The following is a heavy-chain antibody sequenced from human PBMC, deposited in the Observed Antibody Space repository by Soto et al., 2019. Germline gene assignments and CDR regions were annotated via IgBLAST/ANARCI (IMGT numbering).Heavy chain of an antibody. CDR3: ARTDRYYFDY. Sequence: SETLSLTCAVYGGSFSGYYWSWIRQPPGRGLEWIGDINHSGSTNCNPSLKSRVTISVDTSKNQFSLKLSSVTAADTAVYYCARTDRYYFDYWGRGTLVTVSS. CDR2: INHSGST. CDR1: GGSFSGYY. J-gene: IGHJ4*02. V-gene: IGHV4-34*01.